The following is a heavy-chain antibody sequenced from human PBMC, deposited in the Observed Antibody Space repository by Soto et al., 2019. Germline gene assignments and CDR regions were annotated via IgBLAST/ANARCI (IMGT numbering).Heavy chain of an antibody. CDR1: GFTFSSYA. D-gene: IGHD5-18*01. J-gene: IGHJ6*02. CDR3: AKDRIQNYYYYYGMDV. V-gene: IGHV3-23*01. CDR2: ISGSGGST. Sequence: GGSLRLSCAASGFTFSSYAMSWVRQAPGKGLEWVSAISGSGGSTYYADSVKGRFTIPRDNSKNTLYLQMNSLRAEDTAVYYCAKDRIQNYYYYYGMDVWGQGTTVTISS.